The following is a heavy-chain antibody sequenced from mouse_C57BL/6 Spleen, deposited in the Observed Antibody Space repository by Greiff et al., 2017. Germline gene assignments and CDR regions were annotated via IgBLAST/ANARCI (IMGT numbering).Heavy chain of an antibody. CDR3: ARVEGDAGFAY. V-gene: IGHV1-59*01. J-gene: IGHJ3*01. CDR2: IDPSDSYT. Sequence: QVQLQQPGAELVRPGTSVKLSCKASGYTFTSYWMHWVKQRPGKGLEWIGVIDPSDSYTNYNQKFKGKATLTVDTSSSTAYMQLSSLTSEDSAVYYCARVEGDAGFAYWGQGTLVTVSA. CDR1: GYTFTSYW.